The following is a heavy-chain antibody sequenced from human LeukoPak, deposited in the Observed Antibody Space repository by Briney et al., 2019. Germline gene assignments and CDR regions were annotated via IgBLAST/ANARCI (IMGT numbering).Heavy chain of an antibody. V-gene: IGHV4-34*01. D-gene: IGHD2-15*01. Sequence: SETLSLTCAVYGGSFSGYYWSWIRQPPGKGLEWIGEINHSGSTNYNPSLKSRVTISVDTSKNQFSLKLSSVTAADTAVYYCARRGYCSGGSCYSPPDYWGQGTLVTVSS. CDR3: ARRGYCSGGSCYSPPDY. CDR2: INHSGST. J-gene: IGHJ4*02. CDR1: GGSFSGYY.